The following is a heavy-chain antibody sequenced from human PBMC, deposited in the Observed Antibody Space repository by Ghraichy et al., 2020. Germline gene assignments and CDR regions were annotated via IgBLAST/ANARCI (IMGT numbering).Heavy chain of an antibody. CDR2: INHSGST. D-gene: IGHD3/OR15-3a*01. J-gene: IGHJ5*02. V-gene: IGHV4-34*01. CDR3: AKPRGTGPYRNWFDP. Sequence: SETLSLTCAVYGGSFSGYYWSWIRQPPGKGLEWIGEINHSGSTNYNPSLKSRVTISVDTSKNQFSLKLSSVTAADTAVYYCAKPRGTGPYRNWFDPWGQGTLVTVSS. CDR1: GGSFSGYY.